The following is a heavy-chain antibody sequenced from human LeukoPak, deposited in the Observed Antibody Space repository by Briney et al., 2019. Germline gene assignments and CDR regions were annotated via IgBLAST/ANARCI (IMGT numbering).Heavy chain of an antibody. CDR3: ARGGYPQFSDY. CDR1: GFIVSSSY. V-gene: IGHV3-53*01. Sequence: GGSLRLSCAASGFIVSSSYMGWVRQAPGKGLEWVSVIYSGGSTYYADSVKGRFTISRDNSKNTLYLQMNSLRAEDTAVYYCARGGYPQFSDYWGQGTLVTVSS. D-gene: IGHD2-15*01. CDR2: IYSGGST. J-gene: IGHJ4*02.